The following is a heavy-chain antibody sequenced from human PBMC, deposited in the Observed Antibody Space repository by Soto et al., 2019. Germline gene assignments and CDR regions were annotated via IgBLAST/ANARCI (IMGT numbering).Heavy chain of an antibody. D-gene: IGHD1-20*01. CDR1: GASISSTNYY. V-gene: IGHV4-39*01. CDR2: VFYTGFT. J-gene: IGHJ4*02. Sequence: SETLSLTCSVSGASISSTNYYWAWLRQSPGKGPEWIGSVFYTGFTSYNPSLESRVSVSVDTSKSQFSLKLSAVTAADTAVYYCATSQKGYNWNYFDHWGQGALVTVSS. CDR3: ATSQKGYNWNYFDH.